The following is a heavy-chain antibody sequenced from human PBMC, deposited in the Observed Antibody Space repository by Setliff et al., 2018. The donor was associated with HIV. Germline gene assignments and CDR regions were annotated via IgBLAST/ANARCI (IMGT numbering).Heavy chain of an antibody. CDR1: GGTFTRNC. CDR3: ARRITGLDAFDI. V-gene: IGHV1-8*01. Sequence: ASVKVSCKVSGGTFTRNCISWVRQAPGQGLEWMGWMNPNSGNTGYAQKFQGRVTMTRNTSISTAYMELSSLRSEDTAVYYCARRITGLDAFDIWGQGTMVTVSS. D-gene: IGHD2-8*02. J-gene: IGHJ3*02. CDR2: MNPNSGNT.